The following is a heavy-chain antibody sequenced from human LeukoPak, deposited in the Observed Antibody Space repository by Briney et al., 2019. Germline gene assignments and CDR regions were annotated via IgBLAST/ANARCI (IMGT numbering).Heavy chain of an antibody. CDR3: ARDVWNDYGDYGYFDL. CDR1: GGSISSGGYY. J-gene: IGHJ2*01. CDR2: IYYSGST. D-gene: IGHD4-17*01. V-gene: IGHV4-31*03. Sequence: SQTLSLTFTVSGGSISSGGYYWSWIRQHPGKGLEWIGYIYYSGSTYYNPSLKSRVTISVDTSKNQFSLKLSSVTAADTAVYYCARDVWNDYGDYGYFDLWGRGTLVTVSS.